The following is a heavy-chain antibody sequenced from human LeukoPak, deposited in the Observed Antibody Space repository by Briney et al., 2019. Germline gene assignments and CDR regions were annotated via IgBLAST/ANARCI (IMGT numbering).Heavy chain of an antibody. CDR1: GFTFSSYA. V-gene: IGHV3-21*01. CDR3: ARDGVPAAIFGVADAFDI. CDR2: ISSSSSYI. D-gene: IGHD2-2*01. J-gene: IGHJ3*02. Sequence: GGSLRLSCAASGFTFSSYAMSWVRQAPGKGLEWVSSISSSSSYIYYADSVKGRFTISRDNAKNSLYLQMNSLRAEDTAVYYCARDGVPAAIFGVADAFDIWGQGTMVTVSS.